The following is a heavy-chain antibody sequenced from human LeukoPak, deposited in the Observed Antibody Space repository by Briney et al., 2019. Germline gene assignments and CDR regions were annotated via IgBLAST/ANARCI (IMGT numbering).Heavy chain of an antibody. D-gene: IGHD3-3*01. CDR1: GGSISRYY. J-gene: IGHJ6*03. CDR2: IYTSGST. Sequence: SETLSLTCTVSGGSISRYYWSWIRQPAGKGLEWIGRIYTSGSTNYNPSLKSRVTMSVDTSKNQFSLKLSSVTAADTAVYYCARGGDDFWSGYPLYYYYYYMDVWGKGTTVTVSS. V-gene: IGHV4-4*07. CDR3: ARGGDDFWSGYPLYYYYYYMDV.